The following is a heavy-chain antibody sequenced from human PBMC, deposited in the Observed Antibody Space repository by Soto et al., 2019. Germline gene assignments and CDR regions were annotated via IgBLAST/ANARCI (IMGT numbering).Heavy chain of an antibody. CDR3: ASEHGARFSVY. CDR2: ISSGGGTT. J-gene: IGHJ4*02. CDR1: GLPFSIYE. D-gene: IGHD2-8*01. V-gene: IGHV3-48*03. Sequence: GGSLRLSCAASGLPFSIYEMNLVRQAPGKGLEWVSYISSGGGTTYYADSVKGRFTISRDNAKNSLYLQMNSLRAEDTALYYCASEHGARFSVYWRQGPVFTVSS.